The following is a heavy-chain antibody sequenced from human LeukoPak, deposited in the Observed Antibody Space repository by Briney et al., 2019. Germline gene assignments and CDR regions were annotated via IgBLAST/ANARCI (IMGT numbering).Heavy chain of an antibody. CDR2: IWNAGTNT. D-gene: IGHD3-16*01. CDR3: AGDTPPGGDYYFDY. V-gene: IGHV3-33*01. J-gene: IGHJ4*02. CDR1: GFSFSTYG. Sequence: GWSLRLSCPASGFSFSTYGMHWVRQAPGKGVEWVALIWNAGTNTYYADSVKGRFTISRDNSKNTLHLQMNSLRAEDTAVYYCAGDTPPGGDYYFDYWGQGTLVIVSS.